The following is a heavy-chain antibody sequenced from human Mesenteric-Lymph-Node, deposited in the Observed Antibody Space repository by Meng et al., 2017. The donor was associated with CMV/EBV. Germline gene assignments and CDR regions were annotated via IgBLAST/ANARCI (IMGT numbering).Heavy chain of an antibody. J-gene: IGHJ4*02. Sequence: KASGGSFSNYALRWVRQAPGQGPEWMGMITPMFGISNYAQKFQGRVTITADEATTTAYMELNSLRSEDTAVYYCATEQQVHSGYFDYWGQGTLVTVSS. CDR2: ITPMFGIS. CDR1: GGSFSNYA. V-gene: IGHV1-69*15. D-gene: IGHD1/OR15-1a*01. CDR3: ATEQQVHSGYFDY.